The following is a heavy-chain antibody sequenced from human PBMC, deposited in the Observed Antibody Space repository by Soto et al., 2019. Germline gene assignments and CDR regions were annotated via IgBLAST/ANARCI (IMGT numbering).Heavy chain of an antibody. CDR1: GGSFSGYY. V-gene: IGHV4-34*01. CDR2: INHSGST. Sequence: SETLSLTCAVYGGSFSGYYWSWIRQPPGKGLEWIGEINHSGSTNYNPSLKSRVTISVDTSKNQFSLKLSSVTAADTAVHYCAGLIGRTTRLWYYYYGMDVWGQGTTVTVSS. CDR3: AGLIGRTTRLWYYYYGMDV. D-gene: IGHD1-7*01. J-gene: IGHJ6*02.